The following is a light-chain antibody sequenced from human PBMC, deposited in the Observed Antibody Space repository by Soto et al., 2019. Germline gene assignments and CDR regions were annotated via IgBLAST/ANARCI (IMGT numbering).Light chain of an antibody. CDR2: KAS. CDR3: QQADSYSIT. V-gene: IGKV1-5*03. Sequence: DIQMTQTPSTLSASVGDRVAITCRASQSIGSGLSWYQQKPGKAPRLLIHKASSLQSGVPSRFSGSGSGTEFTLTISSLQPADFSTYSCQQADSYSITFGQGTRMEI. J-gene: IGKJ5*01. CDR1: QSIGSG.